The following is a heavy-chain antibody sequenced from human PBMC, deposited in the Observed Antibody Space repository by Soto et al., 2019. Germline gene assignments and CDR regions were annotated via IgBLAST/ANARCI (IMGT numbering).Heavy chain of an antibody. V-gene: IGHV3-23*01. J-gene: IGHJ4*02. CDR3: AKDGEGLELPWHFDF. CDR1: GFTFRTYA. D-gene: IGHD1-7*01. Sequence: VQLLESGGGMVQPGGSLRLSCAASGFTFRTYAMAWVRQAPGRGLEWVSSISGSGSYTYYADSVKGRFTISRDNSKNTLFLQMNSPRAEDTAVYYCAKDGEGLELPWHFDFWGQGTLVTVSS. CDR2: ISGSGSYT.